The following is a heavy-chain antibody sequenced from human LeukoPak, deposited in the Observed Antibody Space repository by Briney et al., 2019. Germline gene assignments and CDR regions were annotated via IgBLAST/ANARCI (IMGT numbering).Heavy chain of an antibody. V-gene: IGHV4-59*01. Sequence: SETLSLTCTVSGGSISSYYWSWIRQPPGKGLEWIGYIYYSGSTNYNPSLKSRVTISVDTSKNQFSLKLSSVTAADTAVYYCARAYCSSLNCYTSDYYYYYMDVWGKGTTVTVSS. D-gene: IGHD2-2*02. CDR3: ARAYCSSLNCYTSDYYYYYMDV. CDR2: IYYSGST. CDR1: GGSISSYY. J-gene: IGHJ6*03.